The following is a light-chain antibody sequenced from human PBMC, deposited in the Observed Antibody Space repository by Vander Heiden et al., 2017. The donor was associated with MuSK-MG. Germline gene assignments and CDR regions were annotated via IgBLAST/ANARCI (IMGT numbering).Light chain of an antibody. Sequence: ENVLTQSPGTLSLSPGESATLSCRGSQSVSSNSLAWYQQKPGQAPRLLIYDASKRATGIPDRFSGSGSGTDFTLTISRLEPEDFAVYHCQQYGTSPLTFGGGTKVEIK. J-gene: IGKJ4*01. CDR3: QQYGTSPLT. V-gene: IGKV3-20*01. CDR1: QSVSSNS. CDR2: DAS.